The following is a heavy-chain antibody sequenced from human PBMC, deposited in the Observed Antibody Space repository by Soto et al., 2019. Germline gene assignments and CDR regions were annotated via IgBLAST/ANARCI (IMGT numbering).Heavy chain of an antibody. CDR2: ISAYNGNT. D-gene: IGHD2-15*01. V-gene: IGHV1-18*01. J-gene: IGHJ4*02. CDR3: GVAATPSYFDS. Sequence: GASVKVSCKASGYTFTSYGISWVGQAPGQGLEWMGWISAYNGNTNYAQKLQGRVTMTTDTSTSTAYMELRSLRSDDTAGYYCGVAATPSYFDSWAKGPRVPVS. CDR1: GYTFTSYG.